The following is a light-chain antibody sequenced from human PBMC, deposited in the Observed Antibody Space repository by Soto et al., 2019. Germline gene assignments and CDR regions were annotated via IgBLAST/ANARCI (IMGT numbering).Light chain of an antibody. CDR2: QVS. CDR3: SSYSSSSTFYV. Sequence: QSALTQSASVSGSPGQSITISCTGTSSDIGGFYYVSWYQHHPGKDPKLMIYQVSNRPSGVSNRFSGSKSGNTASLTISGLQAEDEADYFCSSYSSSSTFYVFGAGTKVTVL. CDR1: SSDIGGFYY. J-gene: IGLJ1*01. V-gene: IGLV2-14*01.